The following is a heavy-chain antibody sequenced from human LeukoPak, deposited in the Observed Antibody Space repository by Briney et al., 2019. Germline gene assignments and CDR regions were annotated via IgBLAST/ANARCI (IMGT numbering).Heavy chain of an antibody. J-gene: IGHJ4*02. CDR2: INTNTGNP. CDR1: GYTFTNFG. CDR3: ARGDHIVVVVAATFDY. Sequence: ASVKVSCKASGYTFTNFGFSWVRQAPGQGLEWMGWINTNTGNPTYAQGFTGRFVFSLDTSVSTAYLQISSLKAEDTAVYYCARGDHIVVVVAATFDYWGQGTLVTVSS. D-gene: IGHD2-15*01. V-gene: IGHV7-4-1*02.